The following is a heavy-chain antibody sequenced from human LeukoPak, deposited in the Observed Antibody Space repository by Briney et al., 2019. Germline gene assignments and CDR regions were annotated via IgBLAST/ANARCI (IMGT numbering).Heavy chain of an antibody. V-gene: IGHV4-59*08. J-gene: IGHJ6*02. CDR3: ARNDIYYYGMDV. Sequence: SETLSLTCTVSGGSISSYYWSWIRQPPGKGLKWIGYIYYSGSTNYNPSLKSRVTISVDTSKNQFSLKLSSVTAADTAVYYCARNDIYYYGMDVWGQGTTVTVSS. CDR1: GGSISSYY. D-gene: IGHD1-1*01. CDR2: IYYSGST.